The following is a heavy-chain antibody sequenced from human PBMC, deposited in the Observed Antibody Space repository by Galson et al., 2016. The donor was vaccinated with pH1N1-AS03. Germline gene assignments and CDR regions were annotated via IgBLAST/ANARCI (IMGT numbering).Heavy chain of an antibody. J-gene: IGHJ4*02. Sequence: SLRLSCAASGFTFSRYSMGWVRQAPGKGLEWVSSLSSDGGDAYYADSVKGRFTISRDNSRDTLSVQMNSLRADDTALYYCARRDAFLPFDYWGQGTLVTVSS. CDR3: ARRDAFLPFDY. V-gene: IGHV3-23*01. CDR1: GFTFSRYS. CDR2: LSSDGGDA.